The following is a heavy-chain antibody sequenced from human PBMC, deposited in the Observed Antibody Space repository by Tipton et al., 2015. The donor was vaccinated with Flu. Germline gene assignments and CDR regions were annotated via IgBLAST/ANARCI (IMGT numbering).Heavy chain of an antibody. Sequence: QVQLVQSGAEVKKPGASVTVSCKASGYIFTNYGITWVRQAPGQGLEWVGWISTYNGDTKFAQKFQDRVTMTTDTSTTTGYMELRSLRSDDTAVCYCARGGSPLGGFDPWGQGTLVTVSS. D-gene: IGHD1-26*01. J-gene: IGHJ5*02. V-gene: IGHV1-18*01. CDR1: GYIFTNYG. CDR3: ARGGSPLGGFDP. CDR2: ISTYNGDT.